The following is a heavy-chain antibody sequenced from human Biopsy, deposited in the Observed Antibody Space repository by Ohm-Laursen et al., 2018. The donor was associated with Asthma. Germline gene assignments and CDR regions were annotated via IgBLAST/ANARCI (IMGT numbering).Heavy chain of an antibody. V-gene: IGHV4-59*01. Sequence: SETLSLTCTVSGVSIRSYYWTWIRQPPGKGLEWIGNIHYSGSTYSNPSLKSRVTISVDTSKKQISLRLSSVIAADTAVYYCACFCSGGNCPDHWGQGTLVTVSS. D-gene: IGHD2-15*01. CDR2: IHYSGST. J-gene: IGHJ4*02. CDR3: ACFCSGGNCPDH. CDR1: GVSIRSYY.